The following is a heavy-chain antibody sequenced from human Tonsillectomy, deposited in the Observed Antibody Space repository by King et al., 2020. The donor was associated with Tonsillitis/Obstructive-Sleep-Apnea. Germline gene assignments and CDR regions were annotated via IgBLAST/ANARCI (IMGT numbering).Heavy chain of an antibody. V-gene: IGHV5-51*03. J-gene: IGHJ5*02. CDR2: IYPGDSDT. Sequence: VQLVESGAEVKKPGESLKISCKGSGYRFTGYWIGWVRQMPGKGLEWMGIIYPGDSDTRYSPSFQGQVTISADKSISTAYLQWSSLKASDTAMYYCARRGYCDGDTCNKWFDPWGQGTLVTVSS. CDR1: GYRFTGYW. CDR3: ARRGYCDGDTCNKWFDP. D-gene: IGHD2-21*01.